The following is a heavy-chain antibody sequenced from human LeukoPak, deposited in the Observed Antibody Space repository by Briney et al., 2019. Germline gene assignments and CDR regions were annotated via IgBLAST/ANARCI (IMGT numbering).Heavy chain of an antibody. D-gene: IGHD1-26*01. CDR1: GYTFTSYG. J-gene: IGHJ4*02. V-gene: IGHV1-18*01. Sequence: ASVKVSCKASGYTFTSYGISWVRQAPGQGLEWMGWISAYNGNTNYAQKLQGRVTMTRDMSTSTVYMELSSLRSEDTAVYYCAREVSGSYQGGFDYWGQGTLVTVSS. CDR2: ISAYNGNT. CDR3: AREVSGSYQGGFDY.